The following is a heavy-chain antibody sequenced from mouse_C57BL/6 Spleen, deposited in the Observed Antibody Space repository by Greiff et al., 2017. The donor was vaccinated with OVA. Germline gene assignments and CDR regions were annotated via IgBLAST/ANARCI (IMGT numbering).Heavy chain of an antibody. D-gene: IGHD1-1*01. CDR1: GFTFSSYA. CDR2: ISSGGDYI. V-gene: IGHV5-9-1*02. J-gene: IGHJ1*03. Sequence: EVKLVESGAGLVKPGGSLKLSCAASGFTFSSYAMSWVRQTPEKRLEWVAYISSGGDYIYYADTVKGRFTISRDTARNTLYLQMSSLKSENTAMYYCTRSYYYGSSWYFDVWGTGTTGTVSS. CDR3: TRSYYYGSSWYFDV.